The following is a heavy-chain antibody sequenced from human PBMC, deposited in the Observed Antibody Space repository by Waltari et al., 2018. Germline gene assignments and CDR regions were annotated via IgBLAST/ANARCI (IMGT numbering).Heavy chain of an antibody. CDR1: GGSFSGYS. CDR2: INHSGST. CDR3: ARGEAAAGHFDL. V-gene: IGHV4-34*01. D-gene: IGHD6-13*01. Sequence: QVQLQQWGAGLLKPSETLSLTCAVYGGSFSGYSWSWIRPPPGKGLEWIGEINHSGSTNYNPSLKSRVTISVDTSKNQFSLKLSSVTAADTAVYYCARGEAAAGHFDLWGRGTLVTVSS. J-gene: IGHJ2*01.